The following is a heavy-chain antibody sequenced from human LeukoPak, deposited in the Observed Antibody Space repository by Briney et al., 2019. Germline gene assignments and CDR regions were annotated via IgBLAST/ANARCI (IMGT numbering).Heavy chain of an antibody. CDR3: ARDTHTYCSSTSCYDHYYYYYMDV. V-gene: IGHV4-4*07. J-gene: IGHJ6*03. CDR2: IYTSGST. Sequence: SETLSLTCTVSGGSISSYYWSWIRQPAGKGLEWIGRIYTSGSTNYNPSLKSRVTMSVDTSKNQFSLKLSSVTAADTAVYYCARDTHTYCSSTSCYDHYYYYYMDVWGKGTTVTVPS. CDR1: GGSISSYY. D-gene: IGHD2-2*01.